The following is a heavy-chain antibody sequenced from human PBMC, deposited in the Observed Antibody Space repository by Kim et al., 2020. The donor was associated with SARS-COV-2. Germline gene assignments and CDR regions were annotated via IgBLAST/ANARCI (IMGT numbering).Heavy chain of an antibody. Sequence: SETLSLTCAVYGGSFSGYYWSWIRQPPGKGLEWIGEINHSGSTNYKPSLKSRVTISVDTSKNQFSLKLSSVTAADTAVYYCARGPTTGGAGRSIDYWGQG. D-gene: IGHD4-17*01. J-gene: IGHJ4*02. CDR3: ARGPTTGGAGRSIDY. CDR2: INHSGST. CDR1: GGSFSGYY. V-gene: IGHV4-34*01.